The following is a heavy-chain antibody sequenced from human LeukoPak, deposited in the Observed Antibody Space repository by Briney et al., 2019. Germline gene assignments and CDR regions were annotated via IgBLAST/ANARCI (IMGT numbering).Heavy chain of an antibody. D-gene: IGHD6-13*01. CDR2: ISAYNGNT. J-gene: IGHJ1*01. Sequence: ASVKVSCKASGYTFTSYGISWVRQAPGQGLEWMGWISAYNGNTNYAQKLQGRVTMTTDTSTSTAYMELRSLRSDDTAVYYCARDVYPGIAAAGPAAEYFQHWGQGTLVTVSS. CDR3: ARDVYPGIAAAGPAAEYFQH. V-gene: IGHV1-18*01. CDR1: GYTFTSYG.